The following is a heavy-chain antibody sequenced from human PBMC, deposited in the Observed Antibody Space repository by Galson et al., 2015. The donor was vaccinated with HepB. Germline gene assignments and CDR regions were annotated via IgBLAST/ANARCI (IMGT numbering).Heavy chain of an antibody. V-gene: IGHV4-61*01. CDR3: ARGQSTYGL. CDR2: TSYDGST. CDR1: GGTLTSGRYY. J-gene: IGHJ4*02. Sequence: LSLTCTVSGGTLTSGRYYWTLIRQPPGKGQEWIGYTSYDGSTNYNPSLKSRVTMSRDKSKNQFFLKVTSVTAADTALYFCARGQSTYGLWGQGTLVTVSS. D-gene: IGHD2-21*01.